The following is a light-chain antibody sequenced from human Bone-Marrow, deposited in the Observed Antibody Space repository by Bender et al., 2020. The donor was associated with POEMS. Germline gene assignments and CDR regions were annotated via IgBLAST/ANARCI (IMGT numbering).Light chain of an antibody. CDR1: SSKFGSYP. CDR3: ATWDDSLNGWV. Sequence: QSVLTQPPSASGTPGQRFTISCSGSSSKFGSYPVNWYQQLPGAAPKLVIFNNSQRPSGVPDRFSGSNSGTSASLAMSGRLSDDEDDFYCATWDDSLNGWVFGGGTKLTVL. V-gene: IGLV1-44*01. J-gene: IGLJ3*02. CDR2: NNS.